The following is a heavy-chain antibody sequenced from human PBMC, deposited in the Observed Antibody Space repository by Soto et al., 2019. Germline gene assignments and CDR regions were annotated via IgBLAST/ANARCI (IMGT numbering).Heavy chain of an antibody. D-gene: IGHD5-18*01. CDR2: ISDSGGST. V-gene: IGHV3-23*01. J-gene: IGHJ6*03. Sequence: GGSLSLSCAASGVPFSSYAMSWVRQAPGKGLEWVSAISDSGGSTYYADSVKGRFTISRDNSKNTLYLQMSSLRAEDTAVYYCARGREGTAMVLYYYMDVWGKGTTVTVSS. CDR1: GVPFSSYA. CDR3: ARGREGTAMVLYYYMDV.